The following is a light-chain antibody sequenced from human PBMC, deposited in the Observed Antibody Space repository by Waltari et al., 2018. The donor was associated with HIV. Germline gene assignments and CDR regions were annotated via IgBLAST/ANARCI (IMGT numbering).Light chain of an antibody. J-gene: IGLJ1*01. V-gene: IGLV1-44*01. CDR3: AAWDDSLKGYV. CDR1: STNIGNNP. CDR2: NTN. Sequence: QSVLTQPTSASGTPGKRVTIFGSGSSTNIGNNPVNWYQQVPGTAPKLLIYNTNQRPSGVPDRFSGSKSGTSASLAISGLQSEDEADYYCAAWDDSLKGYVFGSGTKVTVL.